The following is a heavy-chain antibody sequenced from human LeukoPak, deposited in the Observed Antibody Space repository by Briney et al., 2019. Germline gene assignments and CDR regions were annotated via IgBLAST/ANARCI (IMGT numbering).Heavy chain of an antibody. CDR1: GYTFTSYG. D-gene: IGHD3-9*01. CDR2: ISAYNGNT. J-gene: IGHJ6*02. CDR3: ARVPYDILTGYQSESTGYGMDV. Sequence: ASVKVSCKASGYTFTSYGISWVRQAPGQGLEWMGWISAYNGNTNYAQKLQGRVTMTTDTSTSTAYMELRSLRSDDTAVYYCARVPYDILTGYQSESTGYGMDVWGQGTTVTVSS. V-gene: IGHV1-18*01.